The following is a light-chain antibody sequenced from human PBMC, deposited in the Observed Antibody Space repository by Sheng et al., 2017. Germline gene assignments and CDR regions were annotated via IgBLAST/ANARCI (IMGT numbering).Light chain of an antibody. CDR3: QSYDDDKRVV. Sequence: NFMLTQPHSVSESPGKTVTLSCTRTRGSISTNYVQWYQHRPGRSPTTIIYENHHRLSGVHERFSGSIDSSSNSATLTISGLKTEDEADYYCQSYDDDKRVVFGGGTRLTVL. V-gene: IGLV6-57*01. CDR1: RGSISTNY. J-gene: IGLJ2*01. CDR2: ENH.